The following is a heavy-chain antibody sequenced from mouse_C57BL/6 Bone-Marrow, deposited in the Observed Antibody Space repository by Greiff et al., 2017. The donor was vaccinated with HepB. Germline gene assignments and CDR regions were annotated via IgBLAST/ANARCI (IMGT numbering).Heavy chain of an antibody. CDR3: ATRYDALSDY. CDR2: INPYNGGT. Sequence: EVQLQQSGPVLVKPGASVKMSCKASGYTFTDYYMNWVKQSHGKSLEWIGVINPYNGGTSYNQKFKGKATLTVDKSSSTAYKELNSLTSEDSAVYYCATRYDALSDYWGQGTTLTVSS. J-gene: IGHJ2*01. CDR1: GYTFTDYY. D-gene: IGHD2-3*01. V-gene: IGHV1-19*01.